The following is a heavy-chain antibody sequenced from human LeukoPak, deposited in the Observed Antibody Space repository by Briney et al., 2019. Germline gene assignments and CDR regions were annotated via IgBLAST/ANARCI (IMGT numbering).Heavy chain of an antibody. CDR3: ARDQGTTVTTRECGYFAF. Sequence: GGSLRLSCAASGFTFRNYGMHWVRQASGKGLEWVATIRYDGTDKYYADSVTGRLTVSRDNSKNTLYLQINSLRAEDTAVYYCARDQGTTVTTRECGYFAFWGQGTLVTVSS. CDR1: GFTFRNYG. V-gene: IGHV3-33*01. D-gene: IGHD4-17*01. J-gene: IGHJ4*02. CDR2: IRYDGTDK.